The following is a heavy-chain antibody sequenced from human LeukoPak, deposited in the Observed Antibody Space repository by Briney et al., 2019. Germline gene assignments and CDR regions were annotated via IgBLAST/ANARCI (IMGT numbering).Heavy chain of an antibody. CDR2: ISSSSSFI. Sequence: GGSLRLSYAASGFTFSSYEMNWVRQAPGKGLEWVSYISSSSSFISYAGSVKGRFTISRDNAKNSLFLQMNSLRAEDTGVYYCARRYCSTTSCLFDYWGQGTLVTVSS. CDR1: GFTFSSYE. D-gene: IGHD2-2*01. J-gene: IGHJ4*02. CDR3: ARRYCSTTSCLFDY. V-gene: IGHV3-48*03.